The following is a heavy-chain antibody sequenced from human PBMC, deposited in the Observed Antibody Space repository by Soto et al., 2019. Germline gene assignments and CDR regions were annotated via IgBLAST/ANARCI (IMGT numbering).Heavy chain of an antibody. J-gene: IGHJ3*02. Sequence: WTWLRQPPGKGLEWIGYTYYSGSTYYNPSLKSRLTISVDTSKNQFSLRLSSVTAADTAVYYCAREEAGAFDIWGQGTMVTVSS. CDR2: TYYSGST. CDR3: AREEAGAFDI. D-gene: IGHD3-10*01. V-gene: IGHV4-31*02.